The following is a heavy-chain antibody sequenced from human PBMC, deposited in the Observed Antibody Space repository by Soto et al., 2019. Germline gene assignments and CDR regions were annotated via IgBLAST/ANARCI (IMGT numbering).Heavy chain of an antibody. V-gene: IGHV1-18*01. D-gene: IGHD5-18*01. J-gene: IGHJ4*02. CDR2: IRAYNGNT. Sequence: APGQGLEWMGWIRAYNGNTNYAQKLQGRVTMTTDTSTSTAYMELRSLRSDDTAVYYCARDMDYAMVSSDYWGQGTLVTVSS. CDR3: ARDMDYAMVSSDY.